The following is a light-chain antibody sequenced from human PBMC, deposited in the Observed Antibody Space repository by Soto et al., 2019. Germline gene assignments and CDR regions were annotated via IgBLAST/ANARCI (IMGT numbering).Light chain of an antibody. J-gene: IGKJ4*01. CDR2: GAS. CDR3: QQYGNSPPT. CDR1: QSITSSY. Sequence: EIVLTQSPCTLSLSPGERATLSCRASQSITSSYLAWYQQKPGQAPRLLMYGASTRAPGIPDRLSGSGSGTDFTLTISRLEPEDSAVYYCQQYGNSPPTFGEGTKVDIK. V-gene: IGKV3-20*01.